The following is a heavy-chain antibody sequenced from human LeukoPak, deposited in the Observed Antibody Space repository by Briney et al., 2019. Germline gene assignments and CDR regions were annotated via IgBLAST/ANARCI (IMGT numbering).Heavy chain of an antibody. V-gene: IGHV1-2*02. D-gene: IGHD3-3*01. Sequence: GASVKVSCKASGYTFTGYYMHWVRQAPGQGLEWMGWINPTSGGTNYAQTDEGRVTMTRDTSISTAYMELSRLRSDDTAVYYCARARRITIFGVVKLKDAFDIWGQGTMVTVSS. CDR1: GYTFTGYY. CDR3: ARARRITIFGVVKLKDAFDI. CDR2: INPTSGGT. J-gene: IGHJ3*02.